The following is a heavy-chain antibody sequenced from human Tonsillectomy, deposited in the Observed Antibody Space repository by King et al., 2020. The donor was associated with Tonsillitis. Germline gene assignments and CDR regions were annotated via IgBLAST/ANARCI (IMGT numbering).Heavy chain of an antibody. CDR3: ARXXXAAIXXWYXXL. J-gene: IGHJ2*01. CDR2: ISSSSSYI. Sequence: DVQLVXSGGGXVKPGGXLRXSXAASXFXFSSYSMNXVRQAPGKGLEWVSSISSSSSYIYYADSVKGRFTISRDNAKNSLYLQMNSLRAEDTAVYYCARXXXAAIXXWYXXLWGXXXLXTVS. V-gene: IGHV3-21*01. CDR1: XFXFSSYS. D-gene: IGHD6-13*01.